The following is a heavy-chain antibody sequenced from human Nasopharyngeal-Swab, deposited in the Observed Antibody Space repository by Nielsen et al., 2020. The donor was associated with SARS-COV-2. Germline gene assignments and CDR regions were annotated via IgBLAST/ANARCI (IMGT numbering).Heavy chain of an antibody. CDR1: GGSVSSGSYY. CDR3: ARSGDDFWSGYFDY. D-gene: IGHD3-3*01. V-gene: IGHV4-61*01. Sequence: SETLSLTCTASGGSVSSGSYYWSWIRQPPGKGLEWIGYIYYSGSTNYNPSLKSRVTISVDTSKNQFSLKLSSVTAADTAVYYCARSGDDFWSGYFDYWGQGTLVTVSS. CDR2: IYYSGST. J-gene: IGHJ4*02.